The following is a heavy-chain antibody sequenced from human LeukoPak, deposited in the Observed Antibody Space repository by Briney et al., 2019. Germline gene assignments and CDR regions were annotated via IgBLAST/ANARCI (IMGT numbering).Heavy chain of an antibody. CDR1: GYTFTSYG. Sequence: ASVKVSCKASGYTFTSYGISWVRQAPGQGLEWMGWISAYNGNTNYAQKLQGRVTMTTDTSTSTAYMELKSLRSDDTAVYYCARVSSTVTTLYYYYMDVWGKGTTVPVSS. V-gene: IGHV1-18*01. CDR3: ARVSSTVTTLYYYYMDV. CDR2: ISAYNGNT. D-gene: IGHD4-17*01. J-gene: IGHJ6*03.